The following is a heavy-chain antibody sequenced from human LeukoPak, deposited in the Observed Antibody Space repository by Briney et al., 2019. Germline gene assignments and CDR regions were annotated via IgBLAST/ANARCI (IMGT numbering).Heavy chain of an antibody. J-gene: IGHJ5*02. CDR1: SGSTISGCAI. CDR2: SYNSGST. D-gene: IGHD6-13*01. Sequence: SQTLPSISSVASGSTISGCAISSLIRQPPRTLLWGSGYSYNSGSTYYNPSVKSRVAISRDSSKNKFYLQMNSLTAADTAVYYCARDVTVDSSSWYRCFDTWGQGTMVTVSS. CDR3: ARDVTVDSSSWYRCFDT. V-gene: IGHV4-30-2*01.